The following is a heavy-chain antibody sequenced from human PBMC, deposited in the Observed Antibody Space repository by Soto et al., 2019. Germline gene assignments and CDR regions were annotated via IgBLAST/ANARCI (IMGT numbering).Heavy chain of an antibody. D-gene: IGHD2-2*01. CDR3: ARGGRVGSSTSCCYYYYGMDV. CDR1: GGTFSSYA. CDR2: INPNSGGT. V-gene: IGHV1-2*02. J-gene: IGHJ6*02. Sequence: QVQLVQSGAEVKKPGSSVKVSCKASGGTFSSYAISWVRQAPGQGLEWMGWINPNSGGTNYAQKFQGRVTMTRDTSISTAYMELSRLRSDDTAVYYCARGGRVGSSTSCCYYYYGMDVWGQGTTVTVSS.